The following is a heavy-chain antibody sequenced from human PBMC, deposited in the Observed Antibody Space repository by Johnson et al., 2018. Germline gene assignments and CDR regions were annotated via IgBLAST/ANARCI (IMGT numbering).Heavy chain of an antibody. J-gene: IGHJ3*02. CDR1: GGTFSSYA. V-gene: IGHV1-69*01. D-gene: IGHD3-22*01. CDR2: IIPIFGTT. Sequence: EKKPGSSVKVSCKASGGTFSSYAISWVRQAPGQGLEWMGGIIPIFGTTNYAQKFQGRVTITADESTSTAYMELSSLRSEDTAVYYWARDTYYYDSSGYYIGCDAFDIWGQGTMVTVSS. CDR3: ARDTYYYDSSGYYIGCDAFDI.